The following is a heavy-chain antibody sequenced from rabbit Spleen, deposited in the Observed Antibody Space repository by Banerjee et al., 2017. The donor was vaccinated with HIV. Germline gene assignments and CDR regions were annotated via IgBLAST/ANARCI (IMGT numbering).Heavy chain of an antibody. D-gene: IGHD1-1*01. CDR1: GFSFSDRDV. V-gene: IGHV1S45*01. Sequence: QEQLEESGGGLVKPEGSLTLTCKASGFSFSDRDVICWVRQAPGKGLEWIACINTATGKAVYASWAKGRFTISKTSSTTVTLQMTSLTDADTATYFCARDLVAVIGWNFNLWGQGTLVTVS. J-gene: IGHJ4*01. CDR2: INTATGKA. CDR3: ARDLVAVIGWNFNL.